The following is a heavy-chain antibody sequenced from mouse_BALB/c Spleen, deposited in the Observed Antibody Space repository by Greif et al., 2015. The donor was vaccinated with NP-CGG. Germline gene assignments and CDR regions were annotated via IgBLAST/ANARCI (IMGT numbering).Heavy chain of an antibody. CDR3: TRFYYGSSYYAMDY. CDR1: GYTFTSYY. Sequence: QVQLQQPGAELVKPGASVKLSCKASGYTFTSYYMYWVKQRPGQGLEWIGEINPSNGGTNFNEKFKSKATLTVDKSSSTAYMQLSSLTSEDSAVYYYTRFYYGSSYYAMDYWGQGTSVTVSS. D-gene: IGHD1-1*01. J-gene: IGHJ4*01. CDR2: INPSNGGT. V-gene: IGHV1S81*02.